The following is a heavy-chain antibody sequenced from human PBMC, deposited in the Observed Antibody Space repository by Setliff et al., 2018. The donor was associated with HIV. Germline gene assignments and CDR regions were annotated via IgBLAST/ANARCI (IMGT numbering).Heavy chain of an antibody. V-gene: IGHV3-20*04. J-gene: IGHJ2*01. CDR1: GFTFDDYG. CDR3: ARTGVAVTDRYFDL. Sequence: LRLSCAASGFTFDDYGMTWVRQAPGKGLEWVSGIHWNGARTSYADSVKGRFTISRDNTKNSLYLQMNSLRAEDTAFYYCARTGVAVTDRYFDLWGRGTLVTV. D-gene: IGHD3-3*01. CDR2: IHWNGART.